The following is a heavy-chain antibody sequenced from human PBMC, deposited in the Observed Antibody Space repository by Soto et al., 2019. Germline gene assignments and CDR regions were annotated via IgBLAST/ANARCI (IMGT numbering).Heavy chain of an antibody. CDR2: IYTGGST. D-gene: IGHD6-13*01. CDR1: WFTVSTNY. CDR3: AKCMGSSWIGVIDN. Sequence: GGSLRLSCAASWFTVSTNYMSWVRQSPGKGLEWVSVIYTGGSTYYADSVKGRFTISRDNSKNRLFLQMNSLRAEDTAIYYCAKCMGSSWIGVIDNWGQGTLVTVSS. J-gene: IGHJ4*02. V-gene: IGHV3-53*01.